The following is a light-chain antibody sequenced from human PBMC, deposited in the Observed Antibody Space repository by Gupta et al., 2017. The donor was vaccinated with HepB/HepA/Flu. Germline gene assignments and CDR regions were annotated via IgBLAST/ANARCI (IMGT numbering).Light chain of an antibody. CDR1: QNLLYSSNNKNY. J-gene: IGKJ1*01. Sequence: IVMTQPPDSLAVSLGERATLDCKSSQNLLYSSNNKNYVAWYQQTPGQPPRLLIYWASTRESGVPDRFRGSGSGTDFTLTISSLQAEDGAVYYCQQYYSSLWTFGRGTKVEIK. V-gene: IGKV4-1*01. CDR2: WAS. CDR3: QQYYSSLWT.